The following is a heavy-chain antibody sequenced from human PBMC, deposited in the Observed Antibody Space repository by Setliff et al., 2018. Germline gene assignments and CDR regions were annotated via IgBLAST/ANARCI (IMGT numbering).Heavy chain of an antibody. Sequence: ASVKVSCKASGYTFTSYGISWVRQAPGQGLEWMGWISAYNGNANYAQKLQGRLTITTDESTSTAYMELSSLRSDDTAVFYCAREVVVVKSAINYYYYMDVWGKGTTVTASS. J-gene: IGHJ6*03. CDR3: AREVVVVKSAINYYYYMDV. CDR2: ISAYNGNA. CDR1: GYTFTSYG. D-gene: IGHD2-2*01. V-gene: IGHV1-18*01.